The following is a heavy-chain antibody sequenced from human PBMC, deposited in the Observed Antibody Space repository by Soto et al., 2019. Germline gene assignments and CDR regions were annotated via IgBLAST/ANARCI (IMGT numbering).Heavy chain of an antibody. J-gene: IGHJ5*02. CDR3: ARGQRFSDWFDP. D-gene: IGHD3-3*01. Sequence: QVHLQQSGPGLVNPSETLSLTCTVSGGSMSSYYWTWIRQSAGKGLEWIGRVYSSGGTHYNPSLKSRVTISLDTSKNQCSLRLLSVTDADTAVYYCARGQRFSDWFDPWGQGTLVTVSS. V-gene: IGHV4-4*07. CDR1: GGSMSSYY. CDR2: VYSSGGT.